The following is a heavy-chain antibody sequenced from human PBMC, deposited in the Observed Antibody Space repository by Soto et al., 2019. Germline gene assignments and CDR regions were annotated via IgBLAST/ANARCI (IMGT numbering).Heavy chain of an antibody. CDR1: GYSFTTYW. Sequence: EVQLVQSGAEVKKPGESLKMSCKGSGYSFTTYWIGWVRQMPGKGLEWMGIIYPGDSDTRYNPSFQGQVTISADKYISTAYLQWSSLKASDTAIYYCARRSCSSTSCPGAFDIWGQGTMVTVSS. CDR3: ARRSCSSTSCPGAFDI. J-gene: IGHJ3*02. V-gene: IGHV5-51*03. CDR2: IYPGDSDT. D-gene: IGHD2-2*01.